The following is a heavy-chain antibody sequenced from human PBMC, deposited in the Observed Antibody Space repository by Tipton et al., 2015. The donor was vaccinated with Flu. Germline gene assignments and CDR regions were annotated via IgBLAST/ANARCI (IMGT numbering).Heavy chain of an antibody. J-gene: IGHJ3*02. CDR3: AKSQRSRVGIVVTDGAFDI. V-gene: IGHV3-23*01. D-gene: IGHD6-19*01. CDR2: VRGGGGST. CDR1: GLTFSNYA. Sequence: SLRLSCAASGLTFSNYAMTLVRQAPGKGLEWVSGVRGGGGSTYYADSVKGRFTISRDNSKNTLYLQMNSLRAEDTAVYYCAKSQRSRVGIVVTDGAFDIWGQGPMVTVSS.